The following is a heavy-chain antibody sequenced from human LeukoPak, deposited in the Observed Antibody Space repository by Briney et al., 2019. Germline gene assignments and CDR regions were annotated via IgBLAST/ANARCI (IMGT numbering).Heavy chain of an antibody. Sequence: GASLQISCEGSGSSFTSYWIGWVRQLPGKGLEWMGIIYPGDSDTRYSPSFQGQVTISADKSISTSYLQWSSLKASDTAMYYCAGGIAVADYFDYWGQGALVTVSS. D-gene: IGHD6-19*01. CDR2: IYPGDSDT. J-gene: IGHJ4*02. CDR3: AGGIAVADYFDY. V-gene: IGHV5-51*01. CDR1: GSSFTSYW.